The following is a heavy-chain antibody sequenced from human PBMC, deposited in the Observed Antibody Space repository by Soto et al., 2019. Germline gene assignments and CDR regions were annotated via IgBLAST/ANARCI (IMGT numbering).Heavy chain of an antibody. Sequence: SETLSLTCAAYGGSFSGYYWSWIRQPPGKGLEWIGEINHSGSTNYNPSPKSRVTISGDTSKNQFSLKLSSVTAADTAVYYCARDRLTYYYDSSGSQPFDYWGQGTLVTSPQ. J-gene: IGHJ4*02. CDR3: ARDRLTYYYDSSGSQPFDY. CDR1: GGSFSGYY. V-gene: IGHV4-34*01. CDR2: INHSGST. D-gene: IGHD3-22*01.